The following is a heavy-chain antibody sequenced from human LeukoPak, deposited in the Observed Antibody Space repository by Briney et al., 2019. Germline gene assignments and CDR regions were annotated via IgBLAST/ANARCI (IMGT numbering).Heavy chain of an antibody. CDR3: ARELYSGYEYYFDY. Sequence: GASVKVSCKASGGTFSSYAISWVRQAPGQGLEWMGRIIPIFGIANYAQKFQGRVTITADKSTSTACMELSSLRSEDTAVYYCARELYSGYEYYFDYWGQGALVTVSS. J-gene: IGHJ4*02. CDR2: IIPIFGIA. D-gene: IGHD5-12*01. CDR1: GGTFSSYA. V-gene: IGHV1-69*04.